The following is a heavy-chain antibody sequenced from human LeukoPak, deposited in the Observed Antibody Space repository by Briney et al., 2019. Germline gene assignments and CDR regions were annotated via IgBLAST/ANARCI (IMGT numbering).Heavy chain of an antibody. CDR2: ISYDGSNK. D-gene: IGHD1-26*01. Sequence: GTSLRLSCAASGFTFSAYAVHWVRQAPGKGLEWVAVISYDGSNKYYADSVKGRFTISGDKSKDTLYLQMKSLRPEDTAVYYCARGPGPIAGAKNPFDIWGQGTMVTVSS. CDR1: GFTFSAYA. CDR3: ARGPGPIAGAKNPFDI. J-gene: IGHJ3*02. V-gene: IGHV3-30*01.